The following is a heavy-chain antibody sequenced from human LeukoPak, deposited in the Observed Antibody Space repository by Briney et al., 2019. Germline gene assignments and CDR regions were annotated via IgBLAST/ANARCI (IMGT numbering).Heavy chain of an antibody. CDR2: IHSSGNT. V-gene: IGHV4-4*07. Sequence: SETLSLTCTLSGGSFSSYHLSWIRQAAGKGLEWIGRIHSSGNTKFNPSLKSRVTMTVNTSNSHLSLKLTHVTAADPAAYYYAIQAAVITWPFDYWGQGTLVTVSS. D-gene: IGHD4-23*01. J-gene: IGHJ4*02. CDR1: GGSFSSYH. CDR3: AIQAAVITWPFDY.